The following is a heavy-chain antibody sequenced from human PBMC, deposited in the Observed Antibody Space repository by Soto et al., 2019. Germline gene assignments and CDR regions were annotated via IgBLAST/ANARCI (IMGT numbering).Heavy chain of an antibody. J-gene: IGHJ4*02. D-gene: IGHD2-15*01. Sequence: EVHLVESGGGLVQPGGSLKLSCAASGFSFSGSDIHWVRQASGKGLEWVGRIKTKAENSATALAASVNGRFSLSRDDSKNMAYVEMNRLKTEDTALYYCTRRDCRGGDCYSDFDYWGQGALVTVSS. CDR3: TRRDCRGGDCYSDFDY. CDR1: GFSFSGSD. V-gene: IGHV3-73*02. CDR2: IKTKAENSAT.